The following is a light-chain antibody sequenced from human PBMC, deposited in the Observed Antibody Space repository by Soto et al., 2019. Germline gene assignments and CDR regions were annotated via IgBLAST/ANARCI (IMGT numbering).Light chain of an antibody. J-gene: IGKJ4*01. V-gene: IGKV3-20*01. CDR1: QSSSSSF. CDR2: GAS. CDR3: QQNGSSAPLT. Sequence: EFVLTQSPGKLSLSPGERATLSCRASQSSSSSFLAWYQQKPGQAPRLLVYGASSRGTGIPDRFSGSGSGTDFPLTISRLEPEDFAVYYCQQNGSSAPLTFGGGTKVEIK.